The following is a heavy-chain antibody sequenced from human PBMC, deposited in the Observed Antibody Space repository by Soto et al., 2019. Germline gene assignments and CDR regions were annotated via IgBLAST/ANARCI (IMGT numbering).Heavy chain of an antibody. Sequence: QLHLQESGPGLVKPSETLSLTCTVSGGSISSGSYYWDWVRQPPGKGLEWIGDIHISGSTDYNPSLKSRVTISIDTSKNQFSLRLDSMTAEDTALYYCARHKYHPSFDYWGQGTLVTVSS. CDR1: GGSISSGSYY. V-gene: IGHV4-39*01. CDR3: ARHKYHPSFDY. J-gene: IGHJ4*02. CDR2: IHISGST.